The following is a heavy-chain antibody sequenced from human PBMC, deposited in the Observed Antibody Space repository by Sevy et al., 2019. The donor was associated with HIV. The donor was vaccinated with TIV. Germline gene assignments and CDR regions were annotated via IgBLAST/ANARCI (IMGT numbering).Heavy chain of an antibody. CDR3: ARDSSYYDSSGYSP. D-gene: IGHD3-22*01. J-gene: IGHJ4*02. V-gene: IGHV3-48*01. CDR1: GFTFSSYS. CDR2: ISSSSSTI. Sequence: AGSLRLSCAASGFTFSSYSMNWVRQAPGKGLEWVSYISSSSSTIYYADSVKGRFTISRDNAKNSLYLQMNSLRAEDTAVYYCARDSSYYDSSGYSPWGQGTLVTVSS.